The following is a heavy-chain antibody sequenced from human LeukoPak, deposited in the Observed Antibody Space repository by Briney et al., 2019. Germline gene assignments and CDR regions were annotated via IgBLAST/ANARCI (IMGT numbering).Heavy chain of an antibody. CDR2: IKQDGSEK. D-gene: IGHD2-2*01. V-gene: IGHV3-7*01. CDR3: ARAYCSSTSCPSGS. J-gene: IGHJ4*02. Sequence: GGSLRLSCAASGFTFSSYWMSWVRQAPGKGLEWVANIKQDGSEKYYVDSVKGPFTISRDNAKNSLYLQMNSLRAEDTAVYYCARAYCSSTSCPSGSWGQGTPVTVSS. CDR1: GFTFSSYW.